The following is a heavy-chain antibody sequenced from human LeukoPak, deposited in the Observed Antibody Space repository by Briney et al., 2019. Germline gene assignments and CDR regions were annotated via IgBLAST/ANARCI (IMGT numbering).Heavy chain of an antibody. CDR3: ARGRGYISGWYSH. CDR1: GGSISSYY. CDR2: IYYSGST. D-gene: IGHD6-19*01. V-gene: IGHV4-59*01. J-gene: IGHJ4*02. Sequence: SETLSLTCTVSGGSISSYYWSWIRQPPGKGLEWIGYIYYSGSTNYNPSLKSRVTISVDTSKNQFSLKLSSATAADTAVYYCARGRGYISGWYSHWGQGTLVTVSS.